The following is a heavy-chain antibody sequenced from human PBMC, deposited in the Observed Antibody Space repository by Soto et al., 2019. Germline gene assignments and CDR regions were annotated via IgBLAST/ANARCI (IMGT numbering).Heavy chain of an antibody. CDR2: ISDTGAST. D-gene: IGHD6-19*01. Sequence: GSLRRSGAGCGLSWKGAAMKGVRQAPGKGLEWVASISDTGASTWYAESVRGRLSISRDNSKNTLYLQMNSLRGEDTAVYYCAKGRGSGWAWYFENRGKGTPVTVSS. V-gene: IGHV3-23*01. J-gene: IGHJ4*02. CDR1: GLSWKGAA. CDR3: AKGRGSGWAWYFEN.